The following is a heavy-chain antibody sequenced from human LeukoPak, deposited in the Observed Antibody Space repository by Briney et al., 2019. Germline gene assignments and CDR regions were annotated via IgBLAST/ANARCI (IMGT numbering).Heavy chain of an antibody. CDR1: GFTFSSYS. D-gene: IGHD3-10*01. V-gene: IGHV3-48*01. CDR3: AREATGDDFDY. CDR2: ISSSSSTI. J-gene: IGHJ4*02. Sequence: TGGSLRLSCAASGFTFSSYSMNWVRQAPGKGLEWVSYISSSSSTIYYADSVKGRFTISRDNAKNSLYLQMNSLRAEDTAVYYCAREATGDDFDYWGQGTLVTVSS.